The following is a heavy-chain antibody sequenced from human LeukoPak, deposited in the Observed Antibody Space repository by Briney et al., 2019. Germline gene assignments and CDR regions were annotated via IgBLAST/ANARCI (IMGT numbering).Heavy chain of an antibody. Sequence: SETLSLTCTVSGGSISSGDYCWSWIRQPPGKGLEWIGYIYYSGSTYYNPSLKSRVAISVDTSKNQFSLKLSSVTAADTAVYYCARDMGYRTFDYWGQGTLVTVSS. V-gene: IGHV4-30-4*01. CDR3: ARDMGYRTFDY. D-gene: IGHD5-12*01. CDR1: GGSISSGDYC. CDR2: IYYSGST. J-gene: IGHJ4*02.